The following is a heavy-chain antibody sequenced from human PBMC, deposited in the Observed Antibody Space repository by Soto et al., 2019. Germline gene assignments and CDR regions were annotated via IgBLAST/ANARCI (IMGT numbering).Heavy chain of an antibody. CDR2: IYYSGST. CDR1: GGSISSGGYY. CDR3: AGDQATVTKGDAFDI. J-gene: IGHJ3*02. D-gene: IGHD4-17*01. V-gene: IGHV4-31*03. Sequence: QVQLQESGPGLVKPSQTLSLTCTVSGGSISSGGYYWSWIRQHPGKGLEWIGYIYYSGSTYYNPSLKSRVTISADTSKNQFSLKLSYVTAADTAVYYCAGDQATVTKGDAFDIWGQGTMVTVSS.